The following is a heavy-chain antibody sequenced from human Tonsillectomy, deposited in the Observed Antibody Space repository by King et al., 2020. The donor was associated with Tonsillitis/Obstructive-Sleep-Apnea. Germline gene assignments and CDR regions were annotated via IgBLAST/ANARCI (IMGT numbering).Heavy chain of an antibody. CDR3: AGSWERLLSRIDY. CDR2: ISYDGSNK. D-gene: IGHD3-3*01. V-gene: IGHV3-30*01. CDR1: GFIFSSYA. Sequence: VQLVESGGGVVQPGRSLRLSCAASGFIFSSYAMHWVRQAPGKGLEWVAVISYDGSNKYYADSVKGRFTISRDNSKNTLYLQMNSLRAEDTAVYYCAGSWERLLSRIDYWGQGTLVTVSS. J-gene: IGHJ4*02.